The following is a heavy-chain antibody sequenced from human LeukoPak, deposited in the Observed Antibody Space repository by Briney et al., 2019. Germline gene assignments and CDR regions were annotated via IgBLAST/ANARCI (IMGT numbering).Heavy chain of an antibody. J-gene: IGHJ4*02. D-gene: IGHD6-13*01. V-gene: IGHV3-7*01. Sequence: QPGGSLRLSCAASGFTFSTYWMSWVRQAPGKGLEWVANTKEDGGEKYYVDSVKGRFTISRDNAENSLYLQMNSLRAEDTAVYYCTREVQAAGKTLDYWGQGTLITVSS. CDR2: TKEDGGEK. CDR3: TREVQAAGKTLDY. CDR1: GFTFSTYW.